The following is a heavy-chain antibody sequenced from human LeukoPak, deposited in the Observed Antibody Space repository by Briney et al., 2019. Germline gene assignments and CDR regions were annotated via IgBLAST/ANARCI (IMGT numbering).Heavy chain of an antibody. V-gene: IGHV3-15*05. CDR1: GFTFSNAW. D-gene: IGHD2-2*01. CDR3: TTDSYCSTTTCYAPSNYYYSLDA. J-gene: IGHJ6*02. CDR2: IYRNADGGTT. Sequence: GGSLRLSCAAPGFTFSNAWMTWVRQAPGKGLEWVGRIYRNADGGTTDYAAPVKGRFTISRDDSKNTLYLQMNSLKTEDTAVYYCTTDSYCSTTTCYAPSNYYYSLDAWGQGTSVTVSS.